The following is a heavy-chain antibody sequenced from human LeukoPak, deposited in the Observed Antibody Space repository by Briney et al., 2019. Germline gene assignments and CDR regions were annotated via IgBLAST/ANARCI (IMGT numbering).Heavy chain of an antibody. CDR3: TRRAARWQFDL. Sequence: GGSLRLSCAVSGFNFDNYAMHWVRQAPGRGLEWVSGINWKTGNGIYADSVKGRFTISRDNAKNSLYLQMSSLRAEDTALYYCTRRAARWQFDLWGRGTLLTVSS. V-gene: IGHV3-9*01. CDR1: GFNFDNYA. J-gene: IGHJ2*01. D-gene: IGHD5-24*01. CDR2: INWKTGNG.